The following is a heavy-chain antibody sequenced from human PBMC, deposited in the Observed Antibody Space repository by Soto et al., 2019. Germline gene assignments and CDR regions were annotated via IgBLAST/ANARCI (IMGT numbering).Heavy chain of an antibody. CDR3: ARDSDEGGYYYYYFMDV. J-gene: IGHJ6*03. CDR1: GYTFTSYG. V-gene: IGHV1-18*01. CDR2: ISAYNGNT. Sequence: QVPLVQSGAEVKKPGASVKVSCKASGYTFTSYGISWVRQAPGQGLEWMGWISAYNGNTNYAQKLQGRVTMTTDTSTSTAYMELRSLRSEDTAVYYCARDSDEGGYYYYYFMDVWGKGTAVTVSS.